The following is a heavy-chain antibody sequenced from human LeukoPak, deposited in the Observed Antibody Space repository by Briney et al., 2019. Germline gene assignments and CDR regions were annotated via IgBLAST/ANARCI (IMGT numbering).Heavy chain of an antibody. CDR3: AREDSSSWPDYYYYYGMDV. Sequence: ASVKVSCKASGYTFTSYGISWVRQAPGQGPEWMGWISAYNGNTNYAQKLQGRVTMTTDTSTSTAYMELRSLRSDDTAVYYCAREDSSSWPDYYYYYGMDVWGQGTTVTVSS. V-gene: IGHV1-18*01. CDR1: GYTFTSYG. J-gene: IGHJ6*02. D-gene: IGHD6-13*01. CDR2: ISAYNGNT.